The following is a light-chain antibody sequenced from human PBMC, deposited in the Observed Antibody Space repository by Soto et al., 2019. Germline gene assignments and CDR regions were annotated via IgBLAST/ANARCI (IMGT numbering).Light chain of an antibody. CDR3: QHYTNWPLT. CDR2: DVS. Sequence: EIVMTQSPVTLSLSPGDTATLSCRASHDVTRRLAWYQVKHGQAPRLLIYDVSTRATGLPARFSGTGSGTEFTLTISSLQSEDFAVYYCQHYTNWPLTFGGGTKVDIK. CDR1: HDVTRR. J-gene: IGKJ4*01. V-gene: IGKV3-15*01.